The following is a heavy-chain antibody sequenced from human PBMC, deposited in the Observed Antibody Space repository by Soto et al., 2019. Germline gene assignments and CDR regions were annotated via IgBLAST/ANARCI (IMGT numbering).Heavy chain of an antibody. Sequence: QVQLAQSGAEVMKPGASVKVSCKVSGHTLTELSMHWVRLAPGKGLEWMGGFAPEDGETLYAQQFQGRVTMTEATSTNSAYMELSSLRSEDTAVYYCAAVGTKWLQSPFASWGQGTLVTGSS. J-gene: IGHJ4*02. D-gene: IGHD1-1*01. CDR2: FAPEDGET. CDR3: AAVGTKWLQSPFAS. V-gene: IGHV1-24*01. CDR1: GHTLTELS.